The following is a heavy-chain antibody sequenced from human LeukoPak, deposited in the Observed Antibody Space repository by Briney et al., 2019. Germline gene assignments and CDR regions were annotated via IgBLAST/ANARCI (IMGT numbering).Heavy chain of an antibody. V-gene: IGHV3-30-3*01. D-gene: IGHD4-4*01. CDR2: ISYDGSNK. CDR3: ARGYLSYMNFDY. Sequence: GGSLRLSCAASGFTFSSYAMHWVRQAPGKGLEWVAVISYDGSNKYYADSVKGRFTISRDNSKNTLYLQMNSLRAEDTAVYYCARGYLSYMNFDYWGQGTLVTASS. J-gene: IGHJ4*02. CDR1: GFTFSSYA.